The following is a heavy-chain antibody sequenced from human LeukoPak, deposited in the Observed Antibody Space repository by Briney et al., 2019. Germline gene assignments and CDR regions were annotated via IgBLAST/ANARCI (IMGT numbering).Heavy chain of an antibody. Sequence: KPSETLSLTCTVSGGSISSSSYYWGWIRQPPGKGLEWIGSIYYSGSTYYNPSLKSRVTISVDTSKNQFSLKLSSVTAADTAVYYCARMTTVTSQFQHWGQGTLVTVSS. CDR1: GGSISSSSYY. CDR3: ARMTTVTSQFQH. CDR2: IYYSGST. V-gene: IGHV4-39*07. J-gene: IGHJ1*01. D-gene: IGHD4-17*01.